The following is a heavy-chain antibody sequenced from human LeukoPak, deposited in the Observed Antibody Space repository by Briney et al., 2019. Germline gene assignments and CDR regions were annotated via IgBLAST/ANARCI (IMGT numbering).Heavy chain of an antibody. J-gene: IGHJ5*02. Sequence: PSETLSVTCTVSGGSINSYYWSWIRQPPGKRLEWIGYIDYSGSTNYNPSLKSRVTISVDTSKNQFSLKLSSVTAADTAVYYCARRMLDSSSSYVWFDPWGQGTLVTVSS. V-gene: IGHV4-59*01. D-gene: IGHD6-13*01. CDR2: IDYSGST. CDR3: ARRMLDSSSSYVWFDP. CDR1: GGSINSYY.